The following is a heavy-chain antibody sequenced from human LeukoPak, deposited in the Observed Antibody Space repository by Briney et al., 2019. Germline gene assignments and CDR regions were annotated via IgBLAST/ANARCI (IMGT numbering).Heavy chain of an antibody. D-gene: IGHD3-22*01. Sequence: GGSLRFSCAASGFTFSTSWMYWVRPAPGKGLVWVSRMNGDGSDPSYADSVKVRLTISRDNAKNTLYLQMKSLRAEDTAVYYCAGTNYYDSSGYYSSFDYWGQGTLVTVSS. J-gene: IGHJ4*02. CDR3: AGTNYYDSSGYYSSFDY. CDR2: MNGDGSDP. V-gene: IGHV3-74*01. CDR1: GFTFSTSW.